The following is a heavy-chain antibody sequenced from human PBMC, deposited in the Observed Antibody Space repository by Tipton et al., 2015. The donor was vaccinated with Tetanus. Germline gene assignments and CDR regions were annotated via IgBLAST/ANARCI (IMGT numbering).Heavy chain of an antibody. D-gene: IGHD2-2*01. CDR3: ASGSSIRHGLDV. J-gene: IGHJ6*02. V-gene: IGHV1-8*02. CDR1: GYTFTSYG. Sequence: QSGAEVKKPGASVKVSCKASGYTFTSYGLNWVRKAAGRGFEWMGWLNPKSGSAAYAPRFQGRVTMTTNTSITTAFMEAASLTYEDTAVYYCASGSSIRHGLDVWGHGTSVIVS. CDR2: LNPKSGSA.